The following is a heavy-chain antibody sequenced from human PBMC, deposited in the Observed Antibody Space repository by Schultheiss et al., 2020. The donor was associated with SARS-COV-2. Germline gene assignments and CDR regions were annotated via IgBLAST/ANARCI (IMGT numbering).Heavy chain of an antibody. J-gene: IGHJ5*02. Sequence: SETLSLTCTVSGGSISSYYWSWIRQPPGKGLEWIGYIFYSGSTNYNPSLKSRVSMSVDTSKNQFSLKLSSVTAADTAVYYCARDFSSRTYCGGDCYSGGWFDPWGQGTLVTVSS. D-gene: IGHD2-21*02. CDR3: ARDFSSRTYCGGDCYSGGWFDP. CDR2: IFYSGST. V-gene: IGHV4-59*12. CDR1: GGSISSYY.